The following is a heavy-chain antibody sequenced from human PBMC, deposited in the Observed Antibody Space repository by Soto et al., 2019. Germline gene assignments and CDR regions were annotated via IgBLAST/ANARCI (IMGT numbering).Heavy chain of an antibody. CDR1: GGSIGSQY. Sequence: SETLSLTCTVSGGSIGSQYWTCVRQSPWKGLEWIGYIYYSGNTYYNPSLKSRLTISLDTAKNQFSLNLSSVTAADTAVYFCARVPRQLEPTLCFDPWGQGTLVTVSS. V-gene: IGHV4-30-4*08. CDR3: ARVPRQLEPTLCFDP. CDR2: IYYSGNT. D-gene: IGHD1-1*01. J-gene: IGHJ5*02.